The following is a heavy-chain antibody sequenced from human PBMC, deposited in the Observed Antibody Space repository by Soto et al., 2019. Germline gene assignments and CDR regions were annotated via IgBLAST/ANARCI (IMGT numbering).Heavy chain of an antibody. V-gene: IGHV3-33*03. Sequence: GGSLRLSCAASGFTLSSYGMHWVRQAPGKGLEWVAVIWYDGSKEYYADSVKGRFTISRDISKNTLYLQMNSLRAEDTAVYYCAKDWGSYFFDYWGQGTLVTVYS. CDR1: GFTLSSYG. J-gene: IGHJ4*02. CDR3: AKDWGSYFFDY. D-gene: IGHD3-16*01. CDR2: IWYDGSKE.